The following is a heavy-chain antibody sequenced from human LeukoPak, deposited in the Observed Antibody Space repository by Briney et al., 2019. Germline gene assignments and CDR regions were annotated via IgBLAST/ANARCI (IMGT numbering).Heavy chain of an antibody. D-gene: IGHD6-13*01. CDR3: ARGGSSWYAAHY. CDR1: GYTFTGYY. V-gene: IGHV1-2*06. J-gene: IGHJ4*02. CDR2: INPNSGGT. Sequence: ASVKVSCKASGYTFTGYYMPWVRQAPGQGLEWMGRINPNSGGTNYAQKFQGRVTMTRDTSISTAYMELSRLRSDDTAVYYCARGGSSWYAAHYWGQGTLVTVSS.